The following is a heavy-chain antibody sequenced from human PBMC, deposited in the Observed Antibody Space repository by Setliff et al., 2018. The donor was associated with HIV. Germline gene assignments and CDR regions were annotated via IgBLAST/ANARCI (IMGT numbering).Heavy chain of an antibody. J-gene: IGHJ4*02. CDR3: ARQLYNSLDF. CDR2: ISPDNANT. D-gene: IGHD1-20*01. Sequence: ASVKVSCKSSGYTFTDYFMHWVRQAPGQGLEWMGWISPDNANTRISQRFRGSVTMTRDRSINTAYLEFSGLRSDDTAVYYCARQLYNSLDFWGQGALVTVS. V-gene: IGHV1-2*02. CDR1: GYTFTDYF.